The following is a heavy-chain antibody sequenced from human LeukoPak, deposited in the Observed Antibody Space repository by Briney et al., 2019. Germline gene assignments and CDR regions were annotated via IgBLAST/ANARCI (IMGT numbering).Heavy chain of an antibody. CDR3: ARGRNAYTFDN. CDR2: ISSGGNYR. D-gene: IGHD5-24*01. Sequence: PGGSLRLSCAASGFTFSSYEIIWVRQAPGKGLEWVSYISSGGNYRYYADSVKGRFTISRDNARNSLYLQMNSLRAEDTAVYYCARGRNAYTFDNWGQGTLVTVSS. CDR1: GFTFSSYE. V-gene: IGHV3-48*03. J-gene: IGHJ4*02.